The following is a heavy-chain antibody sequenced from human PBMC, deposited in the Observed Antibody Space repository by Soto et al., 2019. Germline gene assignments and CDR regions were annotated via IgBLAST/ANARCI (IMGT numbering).Heavy chain of an antibody. D-gene: IGHD6-19*01. J-gene: IGHJ3*02. V-gene: IGHV3-23*01. CDR3: AKDVGAVAGDLDPFDI. CDR2: ISGSGGST. CDR1: GFTFSSYA. Sequence: EVQLLESGGGLVQPGGSLRLSCAASGFTFSSYAMSWVRQAPGQGLEWVSAISGSGGSTYYADSVKGRFTISRDNSKNTLYLQMNSLRAEDTAVYYCAKDVGAVAGDLDPFDIWGLGTMVTVSS.